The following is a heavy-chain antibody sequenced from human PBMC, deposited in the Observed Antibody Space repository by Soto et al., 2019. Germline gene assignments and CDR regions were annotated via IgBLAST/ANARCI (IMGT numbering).Heavy chain of an antibody. J-gene: IGHJ4*02. V-gene: IGHV3-33*01. CDR2: IWYDGSNK. CDR1: GFTFSSYG. CDR3: ARDHDYGSGSYYNGF. Sequence: VQLVESGGGVVQPGRSLRLSCAASGFTFSSYGMHWVRQAPGKGLEWVAVIWYDGSNKYYADSVKGRFTISRDNSKNTLYLQMNSLRAEDTAVYYCARDHDYGSGSYYNGFWGQGTLVTVSS. D-gene: IGHD3-10*01.